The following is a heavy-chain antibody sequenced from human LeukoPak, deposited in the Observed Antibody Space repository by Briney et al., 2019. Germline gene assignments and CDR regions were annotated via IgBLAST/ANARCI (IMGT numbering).Heavy chain of an antibody. D-gene: IGHD4-17*01. J-gene: IGHJ6*03. V-gene: IGHV1-2*02. Sequence: ASVKVSCKASGYTFTGYYMHWMRQAPGQGLEWMGWINPNSGGTNYAQKFQGRVTMTRDTSISTAYMELSRLRSDDTAVYYCARDDGDFPYYYYYMDVWGKGTTVTVSS. CDR2: INPNSGGT. CDR1: GYTFTGYY. CDR3: ARDDGDFPYYYYYMDV.